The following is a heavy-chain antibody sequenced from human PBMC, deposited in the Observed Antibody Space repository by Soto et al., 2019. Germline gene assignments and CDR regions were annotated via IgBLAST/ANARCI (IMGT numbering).Heavy chain of an antibody. CDR3: ATFWSGTYGMDV. V-gene: IGHV1-2*02. J-gene: IGHJ6*02. CDR2: INPNSGGT. Sequence: EASVKVSCKASGYTFTGYYMHWVRQAPGQGLEWMGWINPNSGGTNYAQKFQGRVTMTRDTSISTAYMELSRLRSDDTAVYYCATFWSGTYGMDVWGQGTTVTVSS. CDR1: GYTFTGYY. D-gene: IGHD3-3*01.